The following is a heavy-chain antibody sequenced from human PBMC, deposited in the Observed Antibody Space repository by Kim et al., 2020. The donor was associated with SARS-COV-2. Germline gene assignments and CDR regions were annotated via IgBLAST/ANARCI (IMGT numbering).Heavy chain of an antibody. Sequence: SETLSLTCTVSGGSISSGSYYWSWIRQPAGKGLEWIGRIYTSGSTNYNPSLKSRVTISVDTSKNQFSLKLSSVTAADTAVYYCARTYSSSWYGEEGENWFDPWGQGTLVTVSS. CDR2: IYTSGST. CDR1: GGSISSGSYY. CDR3: ARTYSSSWYGEEGENWFDP. V-gene: IGHV4-61*02. J-gene: IGHJ5*02. D-gene: IGHD6-13*01.